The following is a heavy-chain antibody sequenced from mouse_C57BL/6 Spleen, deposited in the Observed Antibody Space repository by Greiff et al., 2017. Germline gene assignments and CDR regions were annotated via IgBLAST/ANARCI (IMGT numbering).Heavy chain of an antibody. CDR2: IDPENGDT. CDR1: GFNIKDDY. Sequence: VQLQQSGAELVRPGASVKLSCTASGFNIKDDYMHWVKQRPEQGLEWIGWIDPENGDTEYASKFQGKATITADTSSNTAYLQLSSLTSEDTAVYYCTTSWWYFDVWGTGTTVTVSS. J-gene: IGHJ1*03. CDR3: TTSWWYFDV. V-gene: IGHV14-4*01.